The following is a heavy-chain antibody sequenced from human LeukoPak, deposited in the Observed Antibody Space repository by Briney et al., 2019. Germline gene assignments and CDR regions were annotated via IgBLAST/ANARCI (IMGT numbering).Heavy chain of an antibody. J-gene: IGHJ4*02. V-gene: IGHV3-48*02. CDR2: ISSSSNTI. CDR1: GFTFSSYG. CDR3: TRDRYYDSGGFYFDY. Sequence: GGSLRLSCAASGFTFSSYGMHWVRQAPGKGLEWVSYISSSSNTIYYADSVKGRFTISRDNAKNSLYLQMNSLRDEDTAVYYCTRDRYYDSGGFYFDYWGQGTLVTVSS. D-gene: IGHD3-22*01.